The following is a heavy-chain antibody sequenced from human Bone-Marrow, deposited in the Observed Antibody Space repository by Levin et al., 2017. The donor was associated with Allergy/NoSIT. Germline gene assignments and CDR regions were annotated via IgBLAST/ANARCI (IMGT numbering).Heavy chain of an antibody. J-gene: IGHJ6*02. CDR2: LYSSAST. V-gene: IGHV4-59*01. D-gene: IGHD1-26*01. CDR3: ARAPGMGGMDV. CDR1: GGSISNYY. Sequence: SETLSLTCTVSGGSISNYYWSWIRQPPGKGLEWIGYLYSSASTIYNPSLKSRVTISVDTSKNQFFLKLTSVTAADTAVYYCARAPGMGGMDVWGQGITVTVSS.